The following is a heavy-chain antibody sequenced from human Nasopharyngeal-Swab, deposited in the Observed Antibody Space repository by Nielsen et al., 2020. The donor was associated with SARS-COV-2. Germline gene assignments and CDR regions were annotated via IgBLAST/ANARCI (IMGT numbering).Heavy chain of an antibody. D-gene: IGHD6-13*01. Sequence: WVRQAPGQGLEWMGIINPSGGSTSYAQKFQGRVTMTRDTPTSTVYMELSSLRSEDTAVYYCARVQQLVSPYYYYGMDVWGQGTTVTVSS. J-gene: IGHJ6*02. V-gene: IGHV1-46*01. CDR2: INPSGGST. CDR3: ARVQQLVSPYYYYGMDV.